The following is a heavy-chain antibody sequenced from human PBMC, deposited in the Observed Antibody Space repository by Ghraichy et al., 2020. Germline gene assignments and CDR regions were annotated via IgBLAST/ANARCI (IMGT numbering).Heavy chain of an antibody. V-gene: IGHV3-30*18. CDR1: GFTFSDYG. CDR3: AKRVPVPSKPGNWFDA. D-gene: IGHD1-14*01. Sequence: GGSLRLSCVASGFTFSDYGMHWVRQAPGKGLEWVGIVSYDGKNKYYGDSVKGRFTISRDNSKNTLYLQMNSLMPEDTAIYFCAKRVPVPSKPGNWFDAWGQGTLVTVSS. CDR2: VSYDGKNK. J-gene: IGHJ5*02.